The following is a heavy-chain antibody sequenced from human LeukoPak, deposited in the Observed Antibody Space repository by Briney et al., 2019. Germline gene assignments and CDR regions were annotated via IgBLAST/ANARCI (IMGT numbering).Heavy chain of an antibody. J-gene: IGHJ4*02. Sequence: GGSLRLSCAASGFTFSSYSMNWVRQAPGKGLEWVSSISSSRSYIYYADSVKGRFTISRDNAKNSLYLQMNSLRAEDTAVYYCARAYDILTGYYYFFNSWGQGTLVTVSS. V-gene: IGHV3-21*01. CDR3: ARAYDILTGYYYFFNS. D-gene: IGHD3-9*01. CDR2: ISSSRSYI. CDR1: GFTFSSYS.